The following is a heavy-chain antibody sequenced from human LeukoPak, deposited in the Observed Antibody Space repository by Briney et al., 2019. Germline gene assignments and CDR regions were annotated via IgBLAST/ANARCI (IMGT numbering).Heavy chain of an antibody. CDR2: MNPSSANT. CDR1: GYTFTSYD. Sequence: ASVKVSCKASGYTFTSYDINWVRQTTGQGLEWMGWMNPSSANTGYAQKFQGRVTMTRNTSISTAYMELSSLRSEDTAVYYCARPLTMVRGVKGTFDIWGQGTMVTASS. CDR3: ARPLTMVRGVKGTFDI. J-gene: IGHJ3*02. V-gene: IGHV1-8*01. D-gene: IGHD3-10*01.